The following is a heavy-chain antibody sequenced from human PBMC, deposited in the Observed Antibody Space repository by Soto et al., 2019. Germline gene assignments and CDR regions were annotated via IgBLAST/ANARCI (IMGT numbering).Heavy chain of an antibody. CDR2: ISSSSSYI. V-gene: IGHV3-21*01. CDR1: GFTFSSYS. J-gene: IGHJ6*02. D-gene: IGHD2-8*01. Sequence: GGSLRLSCAASGFTFSSYSLSWVRQAPGKGLEWVSSISSSSSYIYYADSVKGRFTISRDNAKNSLYLQMNSLRAEDTAVYYCARGVPDIVLMVYAPATYGMDVWGQGTTVTVSS. CDR3: ARGVPDIVLMVYAPATYGMDV.